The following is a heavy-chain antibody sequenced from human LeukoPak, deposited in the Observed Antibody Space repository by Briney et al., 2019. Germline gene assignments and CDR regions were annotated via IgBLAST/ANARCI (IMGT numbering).Heavy chain of an antibody. CDR2: ISSSGSTI. Sequence: GGSLRLSCAASGFTFSSYEMNWVRQAPGKGLEWVSYISSSGSTIYYADSVKGRFTISRDNSKNTLYLQMNSLRAEDTAVYYCAKAKPSIPYAFDIWGQGTMVTVSS. V-gene: IGHV3-48*03. J-gene: IGHJ3*02. CDR3: AKAKPSIPYAFDI. CDR1: GFTFSSYE. D-gene: IGHD2-21*01.